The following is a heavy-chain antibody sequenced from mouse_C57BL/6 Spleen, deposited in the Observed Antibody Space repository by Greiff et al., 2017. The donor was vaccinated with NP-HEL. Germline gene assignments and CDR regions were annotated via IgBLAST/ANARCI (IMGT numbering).Heavy chain of an antibody. J-gene: IGHJ3*01. CDR3: AITTVVPFAY. CDR1: GYAFSSSW. V-gene: IGHV1-82*01. D-gene: IGHD1-1*01. CDR2: IYPGDGDT. Sequence: VKLMESGPELVKPGASVKISCKASGYAFSSSWMNWVKQRPGKGLEWIGRIYPGDGDTNYNGKFKGKATLTADKSSSTAYMQLSSLTSEDSAVYFCAITTVVPFAYWGQGTLVTVSA.